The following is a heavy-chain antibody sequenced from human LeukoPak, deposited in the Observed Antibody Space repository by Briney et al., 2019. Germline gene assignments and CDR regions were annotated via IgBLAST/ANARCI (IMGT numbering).Heavy chain of an antibody. CDR2: IKQDGSEK. J-gene: IGHJ1*01. Sequence: GGSLRLSCAASGFTLRSYRMSWVRQAPGRGLEWVANIKQDGSEKYYVDSVKGRFTISRDNAKNTLYLQMSSLRAEDTAVYYCARGTMIGEYWGQGTLVTVSS. V-gene: IGHV3-7*02. CDR3: ARGTMIGEY. D-gene: IGHD3-10*02. CDR1: GFTLRSYR.